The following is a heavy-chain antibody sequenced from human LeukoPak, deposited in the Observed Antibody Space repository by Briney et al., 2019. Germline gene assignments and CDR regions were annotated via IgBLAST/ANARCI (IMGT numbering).Heavy chain of an antibody. CDR2: FDPEDGET. J-gene: IGHJ4*02. V-gene: IGHV1-24*01. CDR3: ARFPIYGSGSTTYYFDY. CDR1: GHTLTELS. Sequence: ASVKVSCKVSGHTLTELSMHWVRQAPGKGLEWMGGFDPEDGETIYAQKFQGRVTMTEDTSTDTAYMELSSLRSEDTAVYYCARFPIYGSGSTTYYFDYWGQGTLVTVSS. D-gene: IGHD3-10*01.